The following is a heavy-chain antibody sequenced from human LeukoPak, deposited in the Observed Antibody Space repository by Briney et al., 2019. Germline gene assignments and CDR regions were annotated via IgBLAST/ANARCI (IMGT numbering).Heavy chain of an antibody. Sequence: GGSLRLSCAASGFTFSSYGMHWVRQAPGKGLEWVAVIWYDGSNKYYADSVKGRFTISGDNSKNTLYLQMSSLRAEDTAVYYCAREFDYWGQGTLVTVSS. V-gene: IGHV3-33*01. CDR1: GFTFSSYG. CDR2: IWYDGSNK. J-gene: IGHJ4*02. CDR3: AREFDY.